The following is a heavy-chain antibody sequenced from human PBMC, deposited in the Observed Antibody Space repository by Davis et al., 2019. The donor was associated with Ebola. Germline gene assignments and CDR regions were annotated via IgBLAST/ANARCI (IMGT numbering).Heavy chain of an antibody. CDR3: ARSILSKYSSGWHNDY. D-gene: IGHD6-19*01. CDR2: ISAYNGNT. J-gene: IGHJ4*02. CDR1: GYTFTSYG. V-gene: IGHV1-18*04. Sequence: ASVKVSCKASGYTFTSYGISWVRQAPGQGLEWMGWISAYNGNTNYAQKLQGRVTMTTDTSTSTAYMELRSLRSDDTAVYYCARSILSKYSSGWHNDYWGQGTLVTVSS.